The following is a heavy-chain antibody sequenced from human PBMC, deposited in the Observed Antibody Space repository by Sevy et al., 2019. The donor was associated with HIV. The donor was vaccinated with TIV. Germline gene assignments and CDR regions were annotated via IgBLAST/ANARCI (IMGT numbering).Heavy chain of an antibody. CDR2: IYSGGST. D-gene: IGHD3-22*01. Sequence: GGSLRLSCAASGFIVSSNYMSWVRQAPGKGLEWVSVIYSGGSTYYADSVKGRFTISRDSSKNTLYLKMNSLRAEDTAVYYCARGITMMDDAFDIWGQGTMVTVSS. V-gene: IGHV3-53*01. J-gene: IGHJ3*02. CDR3: ARGITMMDDAFDI. CDR1: GFIVSSNY.